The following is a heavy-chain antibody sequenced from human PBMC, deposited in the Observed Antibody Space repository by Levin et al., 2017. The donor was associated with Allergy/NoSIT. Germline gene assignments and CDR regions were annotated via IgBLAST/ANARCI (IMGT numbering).Heavy chain of an antibody. V-gene: IGHV3-21*01. CDR2: ISSSSSYI. Sequence: ETLSLTCAASGFTFSSYSMNWVRQAPGKGLEWVSSISSSSSYIYYADSVKGRFTISRDNAKNSLYLQMNSLRAEDTAVYYCARVRGNLVQHWGQGTLVTVSS. CDR1: GFTFSSYS. J-gene: IGHJ1*01. CDR3: ARVRGNLVQH.